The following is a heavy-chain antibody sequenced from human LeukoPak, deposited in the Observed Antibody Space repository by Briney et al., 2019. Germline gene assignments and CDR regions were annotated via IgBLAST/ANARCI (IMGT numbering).Heavy chain of an antibody. CDR1: GGSISSYY. D-gene: IGHD1-26*01. Sequence: SETLSLTCTVSGGSISSYYWSWIRQPPGKGLEWIGYIYYSGSTNYNPSLKGRVTISVDTSKNQFPLKLSSVTAADTAVYYCARRYSGSYYSFDYWGQGTLVTVSS. CDR2: IYYSGST. J-gene: IGHJ4*02. V-gene: IGHV4-59*01. CDR3: ARRYSGSYYSFDY.